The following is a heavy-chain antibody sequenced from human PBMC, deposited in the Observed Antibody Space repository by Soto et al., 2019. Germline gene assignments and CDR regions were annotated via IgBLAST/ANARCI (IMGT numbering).Heavy chain of an antibody. CDR1: GFTFSSRE. V-gene: IGHV3-48*03. D-gene: IGHD2-8*01. CDR3: ARGGVY. CDR2: ISGSGSTI. J-gene: IGHJ1*01. Sequence: PGGSLRLSCEATGFTFSSREMNWIRQTPGKRLEWIAKISGSGSTINYADSVKGRFTISRDNVQRTLHLQMESLRVEDTGVYYCARGGVYWGRGTLVTVSS.